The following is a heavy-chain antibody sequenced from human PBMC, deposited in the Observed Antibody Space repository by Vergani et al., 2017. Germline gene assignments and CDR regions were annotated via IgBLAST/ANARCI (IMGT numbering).Heavy chain of an antibody. Sequence: QVQLVQSGAEVKKPGSSVKVSCKASGGTFSSYAISWVRQAPGQGLEWMGWMNPNSGNTGYAQKFQGRVTMTRNTSISTAYMELSSLRSEDTAVYYCARGLRCSGRNQGLFDPWGQGTLVTVSS. V-gene: IGHV1-8*02. CDR3: ARGLRCSGRNQGLFDP. CDR1: GGTFSSYA. J-gene: IGHJ5*02. CDR2: MNPNSGNT. D-gene: IGHD2-15*01.